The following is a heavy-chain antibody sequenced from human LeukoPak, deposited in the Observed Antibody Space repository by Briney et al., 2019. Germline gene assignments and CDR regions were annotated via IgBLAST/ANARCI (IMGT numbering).Heavy chain of an antibody. CDR3: VRDKLGGAFDV. D-gene: IGHD1-7*01. Sequence: GGSLRLSCAASGFTFSGYDMNWVRQAPGKGLEWGSFITRSSGTIYYADSVKGRFTVSRDNAESSLYLQMNSLRDEDTAVYSCVRDKLGGAFDVWGHGTMVTVSS. CDR2: ITRSSGTI. CDR1: GFTFSGYD. V-gene: IGHV3-48*02. J-gene: IGHJ3*01.